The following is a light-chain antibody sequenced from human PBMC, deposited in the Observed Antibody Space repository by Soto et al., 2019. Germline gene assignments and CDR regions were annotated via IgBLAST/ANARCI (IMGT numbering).Light chain of an antibody. CDR1: QSVSSTY. CDR2: VAS. V-gene: IGKV3-20*01. J-gene: IGKJ1*01. CDR3: QQYGGSRWT. Sequence: EIVLTQSPGTLSLSPGERATLSCRASQSVSSTYLAWYQQKPGQAPRLLIYVASNRANGIPDRFSGSGSGTDFTLTISRLEPEDVAVYYCQQYGGSRWTFGQGTRVDI.